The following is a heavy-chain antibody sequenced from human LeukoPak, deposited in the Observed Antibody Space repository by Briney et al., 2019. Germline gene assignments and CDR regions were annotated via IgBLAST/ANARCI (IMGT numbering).Heavy chain of an antibody. CDR2: ITCNGGSK. J-gene: IGHJ6*03. D-gene: IGHD6-13*01. Sequence: GGSLRLSCAGSGFTFSTYAMNWVRQAPGKGLEWVSIITCNGGSKYYADSVKGRFIISRDNSKNTLSLQMNNLRAEDTAVYYCARKEEQLDTTLYYYYYMDVWGKGTTVTVSS. V-gene: IGHV3-30*03. CDR1: GFTFSTYA. CDR3: ARKEEQLDTTLYYYYYMDV.